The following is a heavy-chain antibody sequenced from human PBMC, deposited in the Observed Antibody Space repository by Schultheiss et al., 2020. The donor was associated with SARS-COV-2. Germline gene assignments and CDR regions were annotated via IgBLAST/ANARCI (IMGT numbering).Heavy chain of an antibody. J-gene: IGHJ6*02. D-gene: IGHD4-17*01. CDR1: GYTFTSYY. V-gene: IGHV1-46*01. CDR3: ARGSPDYGETGYYYGMDV. CDR2: INPSGGST. Sequence: ASVKVSCKASGYTFTSYYMHWVRQAPGQGLEWMGIINPSGGSTSYAQKFQGRVTMTRNTSISTAYMELRSLRSDDTAVYYCARGSPDYGETGYYYGMDVWGQGTTVTVSS.